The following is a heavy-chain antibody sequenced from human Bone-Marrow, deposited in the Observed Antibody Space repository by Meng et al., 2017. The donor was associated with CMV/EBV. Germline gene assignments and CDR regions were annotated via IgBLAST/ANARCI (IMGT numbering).Heavy chain of an antibody. CDR3: AHSLITMVRGVINLRFDP. CDR1: GFSLSTSGVG. V-gene: IGHV2-5*01. Sequence: SGPTLVKPTQTLTLTCTFSGFSLSTSGVGVGWIRQPPGKALEWLALIYWNDDKRYSPSLKSRLTITKDISKNQVVLTMTNMDPVDTATYYCAHSLITMVRGVINLRFDPWGQGTLVTVSS. D-gene: IGHD3-10*01. CDR2: IYWNDDK. J-gene: IGHJ5*02.